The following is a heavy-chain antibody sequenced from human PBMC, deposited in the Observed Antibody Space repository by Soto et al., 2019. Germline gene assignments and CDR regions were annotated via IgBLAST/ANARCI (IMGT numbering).Heavy chain of an antibody. CDR3: AREVGDPYFDY. CDR1: GFTFSNYV. CDR2: ISGSGDNT. J-gene: IGHJ4*02. V-gene: IGHV3-23*01. D-gene: IGHD2-21*02. Sequence: GGSLRLSCAASGFTFSNYVMSWVRQAPGKGLEWVSSISGSGDNTYYADSVKGRFTISRDNSKNTLFLQMNSLRAEDTAVYYCAREVGDPYFDYWGQGTLVTVSS.